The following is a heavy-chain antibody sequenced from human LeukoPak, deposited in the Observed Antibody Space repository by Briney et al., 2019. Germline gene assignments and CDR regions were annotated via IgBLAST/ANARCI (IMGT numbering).Heavy chain of an antibody. CDR1: GVTFDDYA. V-gene: IGHV3-9*01. Sequence: GGSLRPSCAASGVTFDDYAMHWVRQPPGKGLEWLSIISWNSGYIGYADSVKGRFTVSRDNAENSVYLQMNSLRPEDTAFYFCAKVRGTYSSGFFFDSWGQGTLVTVSS. CDR2: ISWNSGYI. D-gene: IGHD6-19*01. J-gene: IGHJ4*02. CDR3: AKVRGTYSSGFFFDS.